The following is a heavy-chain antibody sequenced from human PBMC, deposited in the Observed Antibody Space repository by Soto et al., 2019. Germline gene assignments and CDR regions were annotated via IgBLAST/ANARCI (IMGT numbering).Heavy chain of an antibody. CDR3: AKEKAYSSGWDGMDV. CDR2: ISGSGIST. CDR1: GFNFSSYA. D-gene: IGHD6-19*01. Sequence: EVQLLESGGGLVQPGGSLRLSCAASGFNFSSYAMSWVRQAPGKGLEWVSAISGSGISTYYADSVKGRFTISRDNSKNPLYLQMNSLRAEDTAVYYCAKEKAYSSGWDGMDVWGQGTAVTVSS. J-gene: IGHJ6*02. V-gene: IGHV3-23*01.